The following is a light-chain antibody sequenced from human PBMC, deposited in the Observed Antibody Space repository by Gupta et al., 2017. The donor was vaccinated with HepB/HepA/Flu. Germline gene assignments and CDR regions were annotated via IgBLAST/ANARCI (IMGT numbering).Light chain of an antibody. Sequence: QSALTQPASVSGSPGQSITISCTGANGDVGSYNLVSWYQQHPAKAPKLLIYEVNKRPSGVSDRFSGSKSGNTASLTISGLQAEDEADYYCCSYASISTSIYVFGTGTKVTVL. CDR3: CSYASISTSIYV. CDR1: NGDVGSYNL. J-gene: IGLJ1*01. CDR2: EVN. V-gene: IGLV2-23*02.